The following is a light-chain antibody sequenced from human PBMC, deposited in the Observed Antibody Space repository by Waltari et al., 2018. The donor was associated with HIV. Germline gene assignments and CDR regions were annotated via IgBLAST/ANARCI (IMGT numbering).Light chain of an antibody. V-gene: IGLV2-14*03. CDR2: DVD. J-gene: IGLJ3*02. CDR1: DSEFGLFHF. Sequence: SAVTQPASVSGLPGQSLPISCPGGDSEFGLFHFLPWYQQHPGNRPRLILYDVDSRASGVSDRFSGSKSGHTASLNISGLRAEDEADYYCASFTGDNTLLFGGGTKVTVL. CDR3: ASFTGDNTLL.